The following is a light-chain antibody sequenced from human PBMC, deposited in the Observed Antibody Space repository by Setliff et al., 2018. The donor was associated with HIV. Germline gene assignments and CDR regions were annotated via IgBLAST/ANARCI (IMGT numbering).Light chain of an antibody. V-gene: IGLV2-23*01. Sequence: QSALTQPASVSGSPGQSITISCTGTSNDVGRYDLVSWYQQHPARAPKLIIYQATRRPSGVSNRFSGAKSGNVASLTISGLQAEDEADDECCSNTGSNTYVFGTGTKVTVL. CDR3: CSNTGSNTYV. J-gene: IGLJ1*01. CDR2: QAT. CDR1: SNDVGRYDL.